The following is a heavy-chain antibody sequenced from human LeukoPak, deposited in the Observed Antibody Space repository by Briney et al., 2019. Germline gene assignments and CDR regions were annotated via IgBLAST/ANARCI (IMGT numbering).Heavy chain of an antibody. D-gene: IGHD3-22*01. CDR3: AKAFLYYYDSSGYYSY. V-gene: IGHV3-30*02. CDR1: GFTFSSYG. J-gene: IGHJ4*02. CDR2: IRYDGSNK. Sequence: PGGSLRLSCAASGFTFSSYGMHWVRQAPGKGLEWVAFIRYDGSNKYYADSVKGRFTISRDNSKNTLYLQTNSLRAEDTAVYYCAKAFLYYYDSSGYYSYWGQGTLVTVSS.